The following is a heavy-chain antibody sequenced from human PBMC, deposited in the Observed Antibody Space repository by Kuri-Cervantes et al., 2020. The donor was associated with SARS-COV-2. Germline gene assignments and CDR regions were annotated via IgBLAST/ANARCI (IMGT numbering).Heavy chain of an antibody. J-gene: IGHJ3*02. CDR3: ARSTPFRRLMVIYQGGAFVI. Sequence: ASVKVSCKAPVYTFTGYYMHWVRQAPGQGLEWMGCINPNSGGTNYAQKFQGWDTMNRDTSISKVYVELSRLRSDDTAVYYCARSTPFRRLMVIYQGGAFVIWGQGTMVTVSS. CDR2: INPNSGGT. CDR1: VYTFTGYY. D-gene: IGHD2-8*01. V-gene: IGHV1-2*04.